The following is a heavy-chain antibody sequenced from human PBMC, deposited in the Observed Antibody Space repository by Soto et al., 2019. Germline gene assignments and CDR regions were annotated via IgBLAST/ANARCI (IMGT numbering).Heavy chain of an antibody. Sequence: GASVKVSCKASGGTFSSYAMSWVRQAPGQGLEWMGGIIPIFGTANYAQKFQGRVTITADESTSTAYMELSSLRSEDTAVYYCAVTYYYDSSGYSSGYYYYGMDVWGQGTTVTVSS. V-gene: IGHV1-69*13. CDR2: IIPIFGTA. CDR1: GGTFSSYA. CDR3: AVTYYYDSSGYSSGYYYYGMDV. J-gene: IGHJ6*02. D-gene: IGHD3-22*01.